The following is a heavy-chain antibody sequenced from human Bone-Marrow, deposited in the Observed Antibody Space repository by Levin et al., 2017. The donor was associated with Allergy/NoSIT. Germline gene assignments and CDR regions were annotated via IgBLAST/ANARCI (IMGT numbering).Heavy chain of an antibody. CDR2: IFYTGMT. J-gene: IGHJ5*02. CDR3: ARVGQGATQYFDA. V-gene: IGHV4-30-4*01. D-gene: IGHD5-24*01. Sequence: LRLSCSVSGDSIRSGRNYWSWIRQHPGRGLEWIGYIFYTGMTFDNPSLKSWFSMSVDTSKNQFSLTVTSVTAADTAVYFCARVGQGATQYFDAWGQGTLVTVSS. CDR1: GDSIRSGRNY.